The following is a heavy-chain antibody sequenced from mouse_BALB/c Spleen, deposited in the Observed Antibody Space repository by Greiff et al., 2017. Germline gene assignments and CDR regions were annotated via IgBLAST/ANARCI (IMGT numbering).Heavy chain of an antibody. D-gene: IGHD1-1*01. CDR1: GYSITSGYY. CDR2: ISYDGSN. CDR3: AGSRGYWYFDV. Sequence: LVESGPGLVKPSQSLSLTCSVTGYSITSGYYWNWIRQFPGNKLEWMGYISYDGSNNYNPSLKNRISITRDTSKNQFFLKLNSVTTEDTATYYCAGSRGYWYFDVWGAGTTVTVSS. V-gene: IGHV3-6*02. J-gene: IGHJ1*01.